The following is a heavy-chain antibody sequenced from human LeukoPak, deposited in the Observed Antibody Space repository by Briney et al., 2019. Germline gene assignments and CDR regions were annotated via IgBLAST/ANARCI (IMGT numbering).Heavy chain of an antibody. CDR1: GGPISRDGYH. D-gene: IGHD2-21*01. Sequence: SETLSLTCTVSGGPISRDGYHWSWLPPPPGQGREWIGYIYHSGSTHDNPSINSLITVSVDRTKNQFLLVLNPGTDAAAVDYHCARTYCGLSSSCYFESWGQGTLVTVSS. V-gene: IGHV4-30-2*01. J-gene: IGHJ4*02. CDR3: ARTYCGLSSSCYFES. CDR2: IYHSGST.